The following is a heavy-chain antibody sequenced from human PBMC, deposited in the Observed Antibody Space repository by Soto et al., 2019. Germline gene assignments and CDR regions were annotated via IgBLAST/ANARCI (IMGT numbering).Heavy chain of an antibody. CDR2: ITYSGNN. V-gene: IGHV4-30-4*01. CDR3: ARDRPHLHETPGRIDS. D-gene: IGHD2-15*01. CDR1: GDSINNAEDN. Sequence: SETLSLTCTVSGDSINNAEDNWTWIRQPQGKGLEYIGYITYSGNNFYKSSLKRRIKMSVDTSKNQFSLRLTSVTAADTAVYYWARDRPHLHETPGRIDSWGQGMLVTVSS. J-gene: IGHJ4*02.